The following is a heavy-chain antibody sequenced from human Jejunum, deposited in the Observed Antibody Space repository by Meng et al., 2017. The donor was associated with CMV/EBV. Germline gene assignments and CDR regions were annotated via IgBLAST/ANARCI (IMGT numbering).Heavy chain of an antibody. Sequence: YWMSWVHQAPGKGPEWMANIKRDGTEKYYVDSVKARFTISRDNAKDSLYLQMHSLRAEDTAMYYCARDRGCSLTSCDKGGDAFDVWGLGTMVTVSS. CDR3: ARDRGCSLTSCDKGGDAFDV. D-gene: IGHD2-2*02. V-gene: IGHV3-7*01. CDR2: IKRDGTEK. CDR1: YW. J-gene: IGHJ3*01.